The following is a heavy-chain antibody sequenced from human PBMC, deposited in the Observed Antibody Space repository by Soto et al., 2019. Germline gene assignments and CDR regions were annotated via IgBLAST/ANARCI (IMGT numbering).Heavy chain of an antibody. CDR1: GGSISSSSYY. J-gene: IGHJ5*02. CDR2: IYYSGST. V-gene: IGHV4-39*01. D-gene: IGHD3-3*01. Sequence: QLQLQESGPGLVKPSETLSLTCTVSGGSISSSSYYWGWIRQPPGKGLEWIGSIYYSGSTYYNPSLKSRVTISVDTSKNQFSLKLSSVTAADTAVYYCARLPPHPWSGEAAGQGIRNWFDPWGQGTLVTVSS. CDR3: ARLPPHPWSGEAAGQGIRNWFDP.